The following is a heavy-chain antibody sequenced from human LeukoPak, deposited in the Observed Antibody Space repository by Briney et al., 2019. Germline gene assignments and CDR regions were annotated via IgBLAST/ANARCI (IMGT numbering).Heavy chain of an antibody. CDR3: ARGLGGEDSSGYWYFDY. Sequence: SETLSLTCSVSGDSMSGYYWSWIRQPPGKGLEWIGYIYYSGGSNYNPSLKSRVTISVDTSKNQFSLKLSSVTAADTAVYYCARGLGGEDSSGYWYFDYWGQGTLVTVSS. J-gene: IGHJ4*02. CDR2: IYYSGGS. CDR1: GDSMSGYY. V-gene: IGHV4-59*12. D-gene: IGHD3-22*01.